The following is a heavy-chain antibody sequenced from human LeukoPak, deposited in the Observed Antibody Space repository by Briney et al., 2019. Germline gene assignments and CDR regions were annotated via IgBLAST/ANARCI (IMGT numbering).Heavy chain of an antibody. CDR1: GGSISSSSYY. CDR2: IYYSGST. J-gene: IGHJ3*02. V-gene: IGHV4-39*07. CDR3: AGERPSPATAAFEI. D-gene: IGHD2-21*02. Sequence: PSETLSLTCTVSGGSISSSSYYWGWIRQPPGKGLEWIGSIYYSGSTYYNPSLKSRVTISVDTSKNQFSLKLSSVTAADTAVYYCAGERPSPATAAFEIWGQGTLVTVSS.